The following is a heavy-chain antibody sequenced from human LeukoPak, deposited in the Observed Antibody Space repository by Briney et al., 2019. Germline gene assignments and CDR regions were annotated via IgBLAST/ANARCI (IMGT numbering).Heavy chain of an antibody. CDR1: GGSISSYY. V-gene: IGHV4-59*08. CDR2: IFYTGST. J-gene: IGHJ4*02. CDR3: ARRAPYSYEWSTLDY. D-gene: IGHD5-18*01. Sequence: SETLSLTCTVSGGSISSYYWSWIRQPPGKGLEWIGYIFYTGSTNYNPSLKSRVTISVDTSKNQFSLKLSSVTAADTAVYYCARRAPYSYEWSTLDYWGQGTLVTVSS.